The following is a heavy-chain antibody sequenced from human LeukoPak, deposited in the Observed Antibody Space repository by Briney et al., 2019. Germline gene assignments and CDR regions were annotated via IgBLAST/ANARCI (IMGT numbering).Heavy chain of an antibody. Sequence: GGSLRLSCPAAGFTFSSYAMHWVRQAPGKGLEWVAVISYDGSNKYYADSVKGRFTISRDNSKNTLYLQMNSLRAEDTAVYYCARGEGDSSGYYLVDYWGQGTLVTVSS. CDR3: ARGEGDSSGYYLVDY. CDR1: GFTFSSYA. D-gene: IGHD3-22*01. V-gene: IGHV3-30*04. J-gene: IGHJ4*02. CDR2: ISYDGSNK.